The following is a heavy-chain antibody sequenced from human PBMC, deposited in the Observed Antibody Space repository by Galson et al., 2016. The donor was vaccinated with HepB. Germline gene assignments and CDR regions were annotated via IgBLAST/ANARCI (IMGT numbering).Heavy chain of an antibody. J-gene: IGHJ6*02. D-gene: IGHD2-15*01. CDR1: GYSFSTYW. CDR3: ARQGSSAGELYYYYGMDV. CDR2: IDPSDSYT. Sequence: QSGAEVKKPGESLRISCKDSGYSFSTYWIIWVRQMPGKGLEWMGRIDPSDSYTNYSPSFQGHVTISADKSISTAYLQWSSLKASDTGIYYCARQGSSAGELYYYYGMDVWGQGTTLTVSS. V-gene: IGHV5-10-1*01.